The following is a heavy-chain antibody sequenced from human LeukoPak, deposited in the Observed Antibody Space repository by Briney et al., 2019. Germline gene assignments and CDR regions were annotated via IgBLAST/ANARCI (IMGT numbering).Heavy chain of an antibody. CDR1: GDSISSGSYY. J-gene: IGHJ4*02. CDR3: ARHPPHEDGDKRGFDF. Sequence: SETLSLTCTVSGDSISSGSYYWSWIRQPAGKGLEWIGRIYTSGSTNYNPSLKSRVTISVDTSKNQFSLKLSSVSAADTAVYHCARHPPHEDGDKRGFDFWGQGTLVTVPS. D-gene: IGHD5-24*01. CDR2: IYTSGST. V-gene: IGHV4-61*02.